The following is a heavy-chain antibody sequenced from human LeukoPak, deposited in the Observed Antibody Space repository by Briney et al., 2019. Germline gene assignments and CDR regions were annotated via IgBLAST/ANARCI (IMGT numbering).Heavy chain of an antibody. Sequence: PGGSLRLSCAASGFTFSSYWMHWVRQAPGKGLEWVSSISRTSEYIHYADSVRGRFAISRDNAKNSVYLQMNSLRAEDTAVYFCAGGGDFDYWGQGILVTVSA. CDR2: ISRTSEYI. J-gene: IGHJ4*02. V-gene: IGHV3-21*01. D-gene: IGHD3-16*01. CDR1: GFTFSSYW. CDR3: AGGGDFDY.